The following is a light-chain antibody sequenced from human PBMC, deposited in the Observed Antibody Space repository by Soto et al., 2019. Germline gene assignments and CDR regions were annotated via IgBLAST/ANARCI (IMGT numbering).Light chain of an antibody. V-gene: IGKV3-11*01. CDR3: QQRSNWPPIT. CDR1: QSVSSY. J-gene: IGKJ5*01. Sequence: EIVSTQSPATPSLSPGERATLSCSASQSVSSYLAWYQQKPGQAPRLLIYDASNRATGIPARFSGSGSGTDFTLTINSLEPEDFAVYYCQQRSNWPPITFGQGTRLEIK. CDR2: DAS.